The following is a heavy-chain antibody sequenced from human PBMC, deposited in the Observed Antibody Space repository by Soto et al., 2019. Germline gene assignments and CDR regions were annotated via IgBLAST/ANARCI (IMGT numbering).Heavy chain of an antibody. D-gene: IGHD3-3*01. Sequence: GGSLRLSCAASGFTFSSYAMSWVRQAPGKGLEWVSAISGSGGSTYYADSVKGRFTISRDNSKNTLYLQMNSLRAEDTAVYYCARDPLTERFLEWLPPVYFDYWGQGTLVTVSS. CDR1: GFTFSSYA. CDR2: ISGSGGST. V-gene: IGHV3-23*01. CDR3: ARDPLTERFLEWLPPVYFDY. J-gene: IGHJ4*02.